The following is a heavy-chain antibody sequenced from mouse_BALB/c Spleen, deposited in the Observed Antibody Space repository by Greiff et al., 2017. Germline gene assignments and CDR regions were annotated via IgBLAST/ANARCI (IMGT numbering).Heavy chain of an antibody. CDR1: SYTFTDYA. V-gene: IGHV1-67*01. Sequence: QVQLQQSGPELVRPGVSVKISCKGSSYTFTDYAMHWVKQSHAKSLEWIGVISTYYGNTNYNQKFKGKATMTVDKSSSTAYMKLARLTSEDSAVYYCALITTATTLAYWGQGTLVTVSA. D-gene: IGHD1-2*01. CDR3: ALITTATTLAY. CDR2: ISTYYGNT. J-gene: IGHJ3*01.